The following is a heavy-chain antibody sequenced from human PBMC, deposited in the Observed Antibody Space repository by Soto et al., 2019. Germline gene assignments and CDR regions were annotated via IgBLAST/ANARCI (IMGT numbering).Heavy chain of an antibody. CDR2: IYHTGTT. V-gene: IGHV4-30-2*01. CDR1: GGSINSGDYS. Sequence: PSETLSLTCTVSGGSINSGDYSWTWIRQPPGKGLEWIGYIYHTGTTYYNMSLKSRVTISVDRSKNQFSLKLSSVTAADTAVYYCARDKSPPGIIDYWGQGTLVTVSS. CDR3: ARDKSPPGIIDY. J-gene: IGHJ4*02.